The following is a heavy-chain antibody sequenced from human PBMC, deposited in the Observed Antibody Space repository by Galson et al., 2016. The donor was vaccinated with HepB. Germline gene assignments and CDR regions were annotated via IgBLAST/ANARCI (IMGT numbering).Heavy chain of an antibody. CDR2: INAGGNNR. CDR1: GLTFSNFW. J-gene: IGHJ4*02. V-gene: IGHV3-23*01. CDR3: VKYVGLDGFDY. Sequence: SLRLSCAASGLTFSNFWMTWVRQAPGKGLEWVSGINAGGNNRYYSDSVKGRFAISRDNSKNTLYLQLDNLRGEDTAVYYCVKYVGLDGFDYWGQGTLVIVSS. D-gene: IGHD3/OR15-3a*01.